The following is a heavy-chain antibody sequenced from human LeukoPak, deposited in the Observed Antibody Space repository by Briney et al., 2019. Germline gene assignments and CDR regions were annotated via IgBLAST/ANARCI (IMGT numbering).Heavy chain of an antibody. Sequence: SETLSLTCTVSGDSISSSSYYWGWIRQPPGNGLEWIGSIYYSGNTYYNPSLKSRVTISVDTSKNQFSLKLSSVTAADTAVYYCARGSSSWYALSAFAIWGQGTMVTVSS. J-gene: IGHJ3*02. D-gene: IGHD6-13*01. CDR3: ARGSSSWYALSAFAI. V-gene: IGHV4-39*07. CDR1: GDSISSSSYY. CDR2: IYYSGNT.